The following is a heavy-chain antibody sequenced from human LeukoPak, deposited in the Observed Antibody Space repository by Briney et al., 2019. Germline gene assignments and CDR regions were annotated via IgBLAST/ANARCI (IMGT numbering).Heavy chain of an antibody. CDR1: GFDFSSYG. J-gene: IGHJ4*02. CDR3: AKSGIAAAGQRGYFDY. CDR2: ISSDASNK. V-gene: IGHV3-30*18. Sequence: GGSLRLSYAASGFDFSSYGMHWVRQAPGKGLEWLAVISSDASNKYYADSVKGRFTISRDNSKNTLYLQMNSLRAEDTAVYYCAKSGIAAAGQRGYFDYWGQGTLVTVSS. D-gene: IGHD6-13*01.